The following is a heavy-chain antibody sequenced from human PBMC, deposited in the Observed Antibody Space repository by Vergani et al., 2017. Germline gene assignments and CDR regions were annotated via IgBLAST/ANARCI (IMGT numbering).Heavy chain of an antibody. CDR1: GYTFSNYY. D-gene: IGHD3-9*01. Sequence: QVQVVQSGAEVKKSGASVKVSCKTSGYTFSNYYMHWVRQAPGQGLEWMGIINPSGGHTNYAQKFQGRVTMTRDTSTSTVYMELSSLRSEDTAIYYCARGDCGILTDYRYWGQGTLVTVSA. CDR3: ARGDCGILTDYRY. J-gene: IGHJ4*02. V-gene: IGHV1-46*03. CDR2: INPSGGHT.